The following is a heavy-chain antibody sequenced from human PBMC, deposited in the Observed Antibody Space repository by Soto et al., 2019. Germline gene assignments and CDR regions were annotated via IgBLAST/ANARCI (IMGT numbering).Heavy chain of an antibody. Sequence: GSLRLSCAASGFTFSSYAMSWVRQAPGKGLEWVSAISGSGGSTYYADSVKGRFTISRDNSKNTLYLQMNSLRAEDTAVYYCAKDRNCPFIIVVVPAACDYWGQGTLVPVSS. J-gene: IGHJ4*02. CDR2: ISGSGGST. CDR3: AKDRNCPFIIVVVPAACDY. V-gene: IGHV3-23*01. CDR1: GFTFSSYA. D-gene: IGHD2-2*01.